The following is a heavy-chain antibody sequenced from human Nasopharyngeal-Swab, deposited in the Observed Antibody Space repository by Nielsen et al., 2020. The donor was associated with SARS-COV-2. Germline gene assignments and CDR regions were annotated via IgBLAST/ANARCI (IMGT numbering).Heavy chain of an antibody. CDR1: GGSFSGYY. J-gene: IGHJ4*02. D-gene: IGHD6-13*01. CDR3: ARGDGIAAVGNRVGRFDY. V-gene: IGHV4-34*01. CDR2: INHSGST. Sequence: SETLSLTCAVYGGSFSGYYWSWIRQPPGKGLEWIGEINHSGSTNYNPSLKSRVTISVDTSKNQFSLKLSSVTAADTAVYYCARGDGIAAVGNRVGRFDYWGQGTLVTVSS.